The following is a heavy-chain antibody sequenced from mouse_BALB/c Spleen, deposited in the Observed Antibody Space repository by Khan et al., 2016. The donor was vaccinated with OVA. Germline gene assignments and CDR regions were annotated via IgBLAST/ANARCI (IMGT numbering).Heavy chain of an antibody. V-gene: IGHV1-77*01. D-gene: IGHD1-1*01. J-gene: IGHJ2*01. CDR3: ARSGYGSLAY. CDR2: IYRGSGST. Sequence: QVQLQQSGPVLVKPGASVKMSCKASGYTFTDYIINWVRQRTGQGLEWIGQIYRGSGSTYSNEKFKGKATLTADKSTNKAHMQLRSLTSDDSAVYFCARSGYGSLAYWGQGTTLTVSS. CDR1: GYTFTDYI.